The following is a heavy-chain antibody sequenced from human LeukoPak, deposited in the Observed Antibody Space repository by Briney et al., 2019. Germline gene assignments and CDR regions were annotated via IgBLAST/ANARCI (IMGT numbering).Heavy chain of an antibody. CDR1: GYTFTGYY. J-gene: IGHJ4*02. V-gene: IGHV1-2*04. Sequence: GASVKVSCKASGYTFTGYYMHWVRQAPGQGLEWMGWINPNSSGTNYAQKFQGWVTMTRDTSISTAYMGLSRLRSDDTAVYYCARGDYYDSSGYYYGLDYWGQGTLVTVSS. CDR3: ARGDYYDSSGYYYGLDY. CDR2: INPNSSGT. D-gene: IGHD3-22*01.